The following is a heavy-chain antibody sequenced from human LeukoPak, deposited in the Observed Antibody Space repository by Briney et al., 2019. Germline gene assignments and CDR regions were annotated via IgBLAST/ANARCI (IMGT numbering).Heavy chain of an antibody. J-gene: IGHJ4*02. CDR3: ASEGYCSSTSCYWGNY. CDR2: INPNSGGT. V-gene: IGHV1-2*06. Sequence: GASVKVSCKASGYTFTGYYMHCVRQAPGRGLEWMGRINPNSGGTNYAQKFQGRVTMTRDTSISTAYMELSRLRSDDTAVYYCASEGYCSSTSCYWGNYWGQGTLVTVSS. D-gene: IGHD2-2*01. CDR1: GYTFTGYY.